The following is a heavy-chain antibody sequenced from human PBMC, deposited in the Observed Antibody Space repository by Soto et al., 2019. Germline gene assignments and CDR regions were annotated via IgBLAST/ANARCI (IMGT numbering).Heavy chain of an antibody. Sequence: ASVKVSCKVSGYTLTELSMHWVRQAPGKGLEWMGGFDPEDGETIYAQKFQGRVTMTEDTSTDTAYMELSSLRSEDTAVYYCATMGANRDAFDIWGQGTMVTVSS. V-gene: IGHV1-24*01. CDR1: GYTLTELS. J-gene: IGHJ3*02. CDR2: FDPEDGET. D-gene: IGHD1-26*01. CDR3: ATMGANRDAFDI.